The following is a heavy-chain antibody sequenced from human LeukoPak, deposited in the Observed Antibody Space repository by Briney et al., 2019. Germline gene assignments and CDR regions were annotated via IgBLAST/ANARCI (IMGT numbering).Heavy chain of an antibody. CDR1: GDSITSYY. J-gene: IGHJ4*02. V-gene: IGHV4-59*08. D-gene: IGHD3-22*01. CDR3: ARGDISGLYSNFDN. Sequence: PSETLSLTCTVSGDSITSYYWSWMRQPPGKGLEWIGYFSYSGSTNYNPSLKSRVTISVDRSKNQFSLRLSSVTAADTAVYYCARGDISGLYSNFDNWGQGTLVTVSS. CDR2: FSYSGST.